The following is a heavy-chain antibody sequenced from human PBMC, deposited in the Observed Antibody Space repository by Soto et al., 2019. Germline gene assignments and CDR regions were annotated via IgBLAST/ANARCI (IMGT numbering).Heavy chain of an antibody. D-gene: IGHD1-1*01. CDR3: AKTREGATGYYYDS. CDR1: GFTFSRYA. J-gene: IGHJ4*02. V-gene: IGHV3-23*01. CDR2: ITNSGEST. Sequence: GGSLRLSCGASGFTFSRYAMNWVRQAPGEGLEWVSSITNSGESTYYADAVKGRFTISRDNSEDMVYLQMNSLRADDTAVYYCAKTREGATGYYYDSWGPGSLVTVSS.